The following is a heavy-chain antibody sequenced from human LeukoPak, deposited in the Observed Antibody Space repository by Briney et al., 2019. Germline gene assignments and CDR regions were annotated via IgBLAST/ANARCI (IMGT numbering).Heavy chain of an antibody. Sequence: ASVKVSCEASGYTFTDYYIDWVRQAPGQGLEWMGWINPNSGGTNFAQKFQGRVTMTRDTSISTVYMDLSSLRSDDTAVYYCAISAWGQLSWFDPWGQGTLVTVSS. CDR3: AISAWGQLSWFDP. D-gene: IGHD3-16*01. CDR1: GYTFTDYY. V-gene: IGHV1-2*02. CDR2: INPNSGGT. J-gene: IGHJ5*02.